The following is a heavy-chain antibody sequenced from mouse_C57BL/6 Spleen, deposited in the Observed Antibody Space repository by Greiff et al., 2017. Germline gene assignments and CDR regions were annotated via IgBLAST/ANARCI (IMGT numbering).Heavy chain of an antibody. V-gene: IGHV1-59*01. CDR3: ARNGPFDY. CDR2: IDPSDSYT. Sequence: QVQLQQPGAELVRPGTSVKLSCKASGYTFTSYWMHWVKQRPGQGLEWIGVIDPSDSYTNYNQKFKGKATLTVDTFSSTAYMQLSSLTSEDSAVYYCARNGPFDYWGQGTTLTVSS. D-gene: IGHD1-1*02. CDR1: GYTFTSYW. J-gene: IGHJ2*01.